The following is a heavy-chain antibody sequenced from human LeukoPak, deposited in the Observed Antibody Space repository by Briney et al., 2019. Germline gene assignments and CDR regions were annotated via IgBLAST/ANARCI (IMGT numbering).Heavy chain of an antibody. Sequence: GESLKISGKGSGYSFTSYWIGWVRQMPGKGLKWMGIIYPGDSDTRYSPSFQGQVTISADKSISTAYLQWSSLKASDTAMYYCARLVHSGYDYSDFGVYDYWGQGTLVTVSS. J-gene: IGHJ4*02. CDR3: ARLVHSGYDYSDFGVYDY. V-gene: IGHV5-51*01. CDR2: IYPGDSDT. D-gene: IGHD5-12*01. CDR1: GYSFTSYW.